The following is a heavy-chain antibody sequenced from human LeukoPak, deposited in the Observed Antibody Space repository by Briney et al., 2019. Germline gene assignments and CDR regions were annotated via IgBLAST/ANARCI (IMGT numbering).Heavy chain of an antibody. CDR1: GYTFTSYG. Sequence: GASVKVSCKASGYTFTSYGISWVRQAPGQGLEWMGWISGYNGNTKYAQKVQGRVTMTTDTSTSTAYMELRSLRSDDTAVYYCARSGWGNRQAFDIWGRGTMVTVSS. V-gene: IGHV1-18*01. J-gene: IGHJ3*02. CDR2: ISGYNGNT. D-gene: IGHD6-19*01. CDR3: ARSGWGNRQAFDI.